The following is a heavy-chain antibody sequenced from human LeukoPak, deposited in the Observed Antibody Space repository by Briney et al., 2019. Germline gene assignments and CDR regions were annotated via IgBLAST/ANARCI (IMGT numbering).Heavy chain of an antibody. CDR2: INSDGSSI. Sequence: GGSLRLSCAASGFTFSSHWMHWVRQTPGKGLVWVARINSDGSSIAYADSVKGRFTISRGNAKNTLYLQMNSLRAEDTAVYYCARAGATVNYGDDWGQGTLVTVSS. J-gene: IGHJ4*02. CDR1: GFTFSSHW. V-gene: IGHV3-74*01. D-gene: IGHD4-11*01. CDR3: ARAGATVNYGDD.